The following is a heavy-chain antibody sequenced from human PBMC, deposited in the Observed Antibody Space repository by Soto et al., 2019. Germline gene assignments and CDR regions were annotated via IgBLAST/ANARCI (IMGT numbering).Heavy chain of an antibody. CDR1: GSTFSTFS. CDR2: ISGGGRPI. CDR3: ARDLGWAFDS. D-gene: IGHD6-19*01. V-gene: IGHV3-48*02. J-gene: IGHJ4*02. Sequence: EVQLVESGGGSVQPGGSLRLSCAASGSTFSTFSMNWVRQAPGRGLEWISYISGGGRPISYADSVKGRFTISRDNAKNSLYLQMDSLTDEDTAVYYCARDLGWAFDSWGQGTLVTLSS.